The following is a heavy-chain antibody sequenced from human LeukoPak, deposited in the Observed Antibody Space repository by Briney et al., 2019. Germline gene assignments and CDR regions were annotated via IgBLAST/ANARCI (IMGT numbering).Heavy chain of an antibody. D-gene: IGHD6-13*01. J-gene: IGHJ4*02. V-gene: IGHV4-34*01. Sequence: SETLSLTCAVYGGSFSGYYWSWIRQPPGKGLEWIGEINHSGSTNYNPSLKSRVTISVDTSKNQFSLNLSSVTAADTAVYYCARGRFSSSWYWGPYYFDYWGQGTLVTVSS. CDR3: ARGRFSSSWYWGPYYFDY. CDR1: GGSFSGYY. CDR2: INHSGST.